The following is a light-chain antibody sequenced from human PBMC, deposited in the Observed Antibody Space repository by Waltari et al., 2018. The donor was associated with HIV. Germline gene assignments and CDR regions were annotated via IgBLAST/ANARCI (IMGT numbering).Light chain of an antibody. CDR1: QDISNY. J-gene: IGKJ4*01. CDR2: STS. V-gene: IGKV1-8*01. Sequence: IRMTQSPSSLSASAGDRVAITCRASQDISNYLAWYQQRPGKAPQVLIYSTSKLQTGVSSRFSGSGSGTDFTLTISRLQSEDSATYYCQQYHGFSVSFGGGTKVDIK. CDR3: QQYHGFSVS.